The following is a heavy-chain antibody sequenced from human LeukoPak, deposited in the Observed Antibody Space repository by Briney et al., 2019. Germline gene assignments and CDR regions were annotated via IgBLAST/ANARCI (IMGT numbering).Heavy chain of an antibody. Sequence: GGSLRLSCAASGFTFSSYSMNWVRQAPGKGLEWVSYISSSSSTIYYADSVKGRFTISRDNAKNSLYLQMNSLRAEDTAVYYCARDQKGAYYMDVWGKGTTVTVSS. V-gene: IGHV3-48*01. CDR2: ISSSSSTI. CDR1: GFTFSSYS. J-gene: IGHJ6*03. CDR3: ARDQKGAYYMDV.